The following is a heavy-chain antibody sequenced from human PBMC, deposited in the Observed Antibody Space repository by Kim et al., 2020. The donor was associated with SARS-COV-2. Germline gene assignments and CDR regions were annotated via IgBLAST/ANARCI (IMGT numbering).Heavy chain of an antibody. CDR1: GDSVSSNSAA. CDR2: TYYRSKWYN. CDR3: ARGGYYYDSSGSFDY. V-gene: IGHV6-1*01. D-gene: IGHD3-22*01. Sequence: SQTLSLTCAISGDSVSSNSAAWNWIRQSPSRGLEWLGRTYYRSKWYNDYAVSVKSRITINPDTSKNQFSLQLSSVTPEDTAVYYCARGGYYYDSSGSFDYWGQGTLVTVSS. J-gene: IGHJ4*02.